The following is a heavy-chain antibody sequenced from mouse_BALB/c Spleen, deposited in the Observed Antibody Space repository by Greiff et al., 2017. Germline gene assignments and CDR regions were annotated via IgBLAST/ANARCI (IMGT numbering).Heavy chain of an antibody. Sequence: EVHLVESGGGLVKPGGSLKLSCAASGFTFSDYYMYWVRQTPEKRLEWVATISDGGSYTYYPDSVKGRFTISRDNAKNNLYLQMSSLKSEDTAMYYCASHYGNYDAMDYWGQGTSVTVSS. V-gene: IGHV5-4*02. J-gene: IGHJ4*01. CDR2: ISDGGSYT. CDR1: GFTFSDYY. CDR3: ASHYGNYDAMDY. D-gene: IGHD2-1*01.